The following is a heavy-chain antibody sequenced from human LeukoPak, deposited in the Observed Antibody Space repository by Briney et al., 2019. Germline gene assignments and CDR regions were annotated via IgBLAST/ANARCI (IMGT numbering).Heavy chain of an antibody. CDR2: ISAYNGNT. CDR3: AREQYGSGSYLTYYFDY. CDR1: GYTFTSYG. Sequence: ASVKVSCKASGYTFTSYGISWVRQAPGQGLEWMGWISAYNGNTNYAQKLQGRVTMTTDTSTSTAYMELRSLGSDDTAVYYCAREQYGSGSYLTYYFDYWGQGTLVTVSS. D-gene: IGHD3-10*01. V-gene: IGHV1-18*01. J-gene: IGHJ4*02.